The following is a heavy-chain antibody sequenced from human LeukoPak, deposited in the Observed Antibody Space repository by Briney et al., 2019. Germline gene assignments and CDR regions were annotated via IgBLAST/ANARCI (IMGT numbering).Heavy chain of an antibody. CDR3: ARAKSMVRGVSSWFDP. V-gene: IGHV1-8*01. CDR1: GYTFTSYD. D-gene: IGHD3-10*01. CDR2: MNPNSGNT. J-gene: IGHJ5*02. Sequence: ASVKVSCKASGYTFTSYDINWVRQATGQGLEWMGWMNPNSGNTGYAQKFQGRVTMTRNTSISTAYMELSSLRSEDTAVYYCARAKSMVRGVSSWFDPWGQGTLVTVSS.